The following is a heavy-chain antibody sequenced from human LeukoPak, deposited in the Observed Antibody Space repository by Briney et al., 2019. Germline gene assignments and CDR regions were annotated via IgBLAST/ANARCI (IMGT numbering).Heavy chain of an antibody. V-gene: IGHV5-51*01. Sequence: GESLKISCKASGYNFMTYWIAWVRQMPGKGPEWMGVIYPGDSETRYSPSFQGYVTISVDESISTAYREWSSLQASDSSMYYCARLDTTVDYWGQGTLVTVSS. CDR1: GYNFMTYW. CDR3: ARLDTTVDY. CDR2: IYPGDSET. D-gene: IGHD1-1*01. J-gene: IGHJ4*02.